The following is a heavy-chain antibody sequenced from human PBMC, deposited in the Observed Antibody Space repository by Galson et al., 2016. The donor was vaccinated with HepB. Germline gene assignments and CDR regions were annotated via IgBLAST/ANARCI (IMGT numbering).Heavy chain of an antibody. Sequence: LSLTCTVSGGSISSGAYYWSWIRQPAGRGLEWIGRVYSSGSTNYNPSLKPRVTISMNTSKNQFSLRLSFVPAADTAVYYCARVSVLTSMETKSDAFDIWGQGTMVTVSS. CDR3: ARVSVLTSMETKSDAFDI. J-gene: IGHJ3*02. CDR1: GGSISSGAYY. D-gene: IGHD2/OR15-2a*01. V-gene: IGHV4-61*02. CDR2: VYSSGST.